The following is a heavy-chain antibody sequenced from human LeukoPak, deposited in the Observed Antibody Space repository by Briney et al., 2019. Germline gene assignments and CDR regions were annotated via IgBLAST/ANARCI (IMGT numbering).Heavy chain of an antibody. J-gene: IGHJ4*02. CDR3: ARDRGYSGYDPFDC. V-gene: IGHV1-69*06. D-gene: IGHD5-12*01. Sequence: SVKVSCKASGGTFSSYAISWVRQAPGQGLEWMGGIIPIFGTANYAQKFQGRVTITADKSTSTAYMELSSLRSEDTAVYYCARDRGYSGYDPFDCWGQGTLVTVSS. CDR1: GGTFSSYA. CDR2: IIPIFGTA.